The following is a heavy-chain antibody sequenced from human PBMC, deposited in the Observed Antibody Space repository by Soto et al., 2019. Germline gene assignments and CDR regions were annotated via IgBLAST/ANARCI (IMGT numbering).Heavy chain of an antibody. CDR3: ARRRSGWFFDF. Sequence: QVQLQESGPGLVKPSGTLSLTCAVSSASFSSSNWWSWVRQPPGKGLEWIGEIYHGGGTYYGPSLKSRVTISVDKSKKQFSLKLISVTAADTAVYYCARRRSGWFFDFWGQGTLVTVSS. CDR2: IYHGGGT. J-gene: IGHJ4*02. V-gene: IGHV4-4*02. D-gene: IGHD6-19*01. CDR1: SASFSSSNW.